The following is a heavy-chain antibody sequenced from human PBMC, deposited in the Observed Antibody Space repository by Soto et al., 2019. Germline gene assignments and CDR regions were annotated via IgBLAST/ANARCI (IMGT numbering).Heavy chain of an antibody. Sequence: QVQLVQSGAEVKKPGSSVKVSCKASGGTFSSYTISWVRQAPGQGLEWMGRIIPILGIANYAQKFQGRVTITADKSTSTAYMELSSRRSEDTAVYYCARVSYYYGSGSYGADDYWGQGTLVTVSS. CDR1: GGTFSSYT. D-gene: IGHD3-10*01. J-gene: IGHJ4*02. V-gene: IGHV1-69*02. CDR2: IIPILGIA. CDR3: ARVSYYYGSGSYGADDY.